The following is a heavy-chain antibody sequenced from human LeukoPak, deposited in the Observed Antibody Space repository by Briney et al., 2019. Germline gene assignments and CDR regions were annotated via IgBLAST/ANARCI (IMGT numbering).Heavy chain of an antibody. D-gene: IGHD3-22*01. CDR1: GFTFSSYA. J-gene: IGHJ4*02. CDR2: ISGSGGST. CDR3: AKDLIYRYYDSSGYGYYFDY. Sequence: GGSLRLSCAASGFTFSSYAMSWVRQAPGKGLEWVSAISGSGGSTYYADSVKGRFTISRDNSKNTLYLQMNSLRAGDTAVYYCAKDLIYRYYDSSGYGYYFDYWGQGTLVTVSS. V-gene: IGHV3-23*01.